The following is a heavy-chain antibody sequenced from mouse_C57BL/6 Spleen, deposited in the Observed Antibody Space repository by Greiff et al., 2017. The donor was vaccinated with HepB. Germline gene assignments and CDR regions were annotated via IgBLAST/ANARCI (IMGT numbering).Heavy chain of an antibody. Sequence: EVKLVESGPELVKPGASVKMSCKASGYTFTDYNMHWVKQSHGKSLEWIGYINPNNGGTSYNQKFKGKATLTVNKSSSTAYMELRSLTSEDSAVYYCARSYSNYEYYFDYWGQGTTLTVSS. D-gene: IGHD2-5*01. CDR1: GYTFTDYN. V-gene: IGHV1-22*01. J-gene: IGHJ2*01. CDR3: ARSYSNYEYYFDY. CDR2: INPNNGGT.